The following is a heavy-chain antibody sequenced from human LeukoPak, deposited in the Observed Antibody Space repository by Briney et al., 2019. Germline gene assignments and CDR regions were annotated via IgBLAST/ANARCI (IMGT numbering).Heavy chain of an antibody. V-gene: IGHV4-30-4*01. CDR1: GGSINSGDYY. CDR2: VYHSGST. Sequence: SQTLSLTCTVSGGSINSGDYYWSWIRQPPGKGLEWIGYVYHSGSTYYNPSLRSRVTISVDMSKNQVSLKLSSVTAADTAVYYCARGDYYYDSSGYGTFDYWGQGTLVTVSS. CDR3: ARGDYYYDSSGYGTFDY. D-gene: IGHD3-22*01. J-gene: IGHJ4*02.